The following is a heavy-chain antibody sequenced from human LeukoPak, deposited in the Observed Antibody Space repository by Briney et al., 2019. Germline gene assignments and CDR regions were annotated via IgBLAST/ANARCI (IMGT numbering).Heavy chain of an antibody. CDR2: IYSGGST. CDR1: GFTVSSNY. Sequence: GGSLRLSCAASGFTVSSNYMSWVRQAPGKGLEWVSVIYSGGSTYYADSVKGRFTISRVNSKNTLYLQMNSLRAEDTAVYYCARSPGDRTYFDYWGQGTLVTVSS. CDR3: ARSPGDRTYFDY. J-gene: IGHJ4*02. D-gene: IGHD3-10*01. V-gene: IGHV3-53*01.